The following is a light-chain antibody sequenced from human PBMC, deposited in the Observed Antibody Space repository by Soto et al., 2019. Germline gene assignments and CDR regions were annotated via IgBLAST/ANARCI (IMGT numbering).Light chain of an antibody. Sequence: EIVLTQSPATLSLSPGERATLSCRASQSLSSSYLAWYQQKPGQAPRLLIYGASSRATGIPDRFSGSGSGTDFTLTISRLEPEDFAVYYCQQYKNWPLTFGGGTKVDIK. J-gene: IGKJ4*01. CDR2: GAS. V-gene: IGKV3D-20*02. CDR3: QQYKNWPLT. CDR1: QSLSSSY.